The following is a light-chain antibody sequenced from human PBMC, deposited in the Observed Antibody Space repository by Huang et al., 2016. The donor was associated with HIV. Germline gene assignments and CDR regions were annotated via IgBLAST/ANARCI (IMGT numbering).Light chain of an antibody. CDR2: DTS. J-gene: IGKJ4*01. CDR1: QSVGNY. Sequence: IVLTQSPATLSWYPGESVTLSCRASQSVGNYIAWYQQHPGQSPKHLIYDTSTRATGTPVRFSGSGSGTDFTLTISSLESEDFAVYYCQQRSSGVTFGGGTKV. CDR3: QQRSSGVT. V-gene: IGKV3-11*01.